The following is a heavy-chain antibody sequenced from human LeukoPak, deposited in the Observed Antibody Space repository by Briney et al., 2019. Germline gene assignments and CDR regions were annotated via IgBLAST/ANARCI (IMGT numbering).Heavy chain of an antibody. CDR2: IRNADSPV. V-gene: IGHV3-11*01. CDR3: ASWDGPSAALGV. D-gene: IGHD6-25*01. Sequence: GGSLRLSCAASGFTFSDYYMSWIRQAPGKGLEWVSYIRNADSPVYYADSVEGRFTISRDTDKDSVYLQMNNLRAEDTAVYFCASWDGPSAALGVWGQGTTVTVSS. CDR1: GFTFSDYY. J-gene: IGHJ6*02.